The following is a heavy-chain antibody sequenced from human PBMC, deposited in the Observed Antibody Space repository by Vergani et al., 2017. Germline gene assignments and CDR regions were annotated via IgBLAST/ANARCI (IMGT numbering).Heavy chain of an antibody. D-gene: IGHD2-2*02. CDR2: IYYSGST. CDR1: GGSVSSGSYY. Sequence: QVQLQESGPGLVKPSETLSLTCTVSGGSVSSGSYYWSWIRQPPGKGLEWIGYIYYSGSTNYNPSLKSRVTISVDTSKNQFSLKLSSVTAADTAVYYCARVKGVVPAAIYYYYYYMDVWGKGTTVTVSS. V-gene: IGHV4-61*01. J-gene: IGHJ6*03. CDR3: ARVKGVVPAAIYYYYYYMDV.